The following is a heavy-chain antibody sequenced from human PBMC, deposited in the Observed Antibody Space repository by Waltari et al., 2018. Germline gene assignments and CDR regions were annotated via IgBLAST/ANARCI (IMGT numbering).Heavy chain of an antibody. Sequence: QLQLQESGPGLMKPSETLSLTCTVSGGSISRSSYYWGWIRQSPGKGLEWIASTYYSGTTYYNPTLESRVTISGDTSKKQFSLRLTSVTAADTAVYYCARHWKRNGYRFDPWGQGTLVTVSS. D-gene: IGHD5-12*01. CDR1: GGSISRSSYY. CDR2: TYYSGTT. J-gene: IGHJ5*02. CDR3: ARHWKRNGYRFDP. V-gene: IGHV4-39*01.